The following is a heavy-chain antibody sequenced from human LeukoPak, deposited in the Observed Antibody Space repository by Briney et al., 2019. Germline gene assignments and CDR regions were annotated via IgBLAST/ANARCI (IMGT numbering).Heavy chain of an antibody. CDR2: IYYSGST. D-gene: IGHD5-18*01. Sequence: PSETLSLTCTVSGGSISSSSYYWGWIRQPPGKGLEWIGSIYYSGSTNYNPSLKSRVTISVDTSKNQLSLKMYSVTAADTAVYYCARMTRGYGAFDVWGQGTMVTVSS. CDR1: GGSISSSSYY. V-gene: IGHV4-39*07. J-gene: IGHJ3*01. CDR3: ARMTRGYGAFDV.